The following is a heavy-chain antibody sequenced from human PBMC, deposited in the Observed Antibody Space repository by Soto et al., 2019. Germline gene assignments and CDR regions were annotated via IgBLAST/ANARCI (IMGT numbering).Heavy chain of an antibody. CDR1: GGSISSSSYY. CDR2: IYYSGST. CDR3: ACSNIAYYNWFDP. D-gene: IGHD1-26*01. J-gene: IGHJ5*02. V-gene: IGHV4-39*01. Sequence: SETLSLTCTVSGGSISSSSYYWGWLRQPPGKGLEWIGSIYYSGSTYYNPSLKSRVTISVDTSKNQFSLKLSSVTAADTAVYYCACSNIAYYNWFDPRGQGTLVPVSA.